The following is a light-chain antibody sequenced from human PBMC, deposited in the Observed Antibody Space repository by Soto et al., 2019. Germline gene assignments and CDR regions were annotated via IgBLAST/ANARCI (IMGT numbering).Light chain of an antibody. Sequence: EIVLTQSPGTLSLFPGERATLSCRASQSVSSSYLAWYQQKPGQAPRLLIFGASSRATGIPDRFSGSGSGTDFSLTISRLDPEDFAVYYCQHYDNSPVTFGQGTRLEIK. V-gene: IGKV3-20*01. CDR3: QHYDNSPVT. CDR1: QSVSSSY. CDR2: GAS. J-gene: IGKJ5*01.